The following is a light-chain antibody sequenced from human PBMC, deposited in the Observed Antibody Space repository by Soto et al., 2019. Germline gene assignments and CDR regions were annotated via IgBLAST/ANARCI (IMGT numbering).Light chain of an antibody. CDR3: LSYTSSTTYVV. CDR1: ISDVGGYNY. CDR2: EVS. Sequence: QSVLTQPASVSGSPGQSITISCTGTISDVGGYNYVSWYLHHPGKAPKLMIYEVSNRPSGVSNRFSGSKSGNTASLTISGLQAEDEANYYCLSYTSSTTYVVFGGGTKLTVL. J-gene: IGLJ2*01. V-gene: IGLV2-14*01.